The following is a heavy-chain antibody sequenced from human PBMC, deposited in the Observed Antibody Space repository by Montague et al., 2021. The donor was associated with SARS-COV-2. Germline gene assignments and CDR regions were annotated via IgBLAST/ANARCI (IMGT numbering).Heavy chain of an antibody. Sequence: SLRLSCAASGFMFSNYYMSWVRQAPGRGLEWLSDIGSSGYSTFYADSVRGRFTISRDNAKKSLLLQMDSLRGEDTAVYYCAKDLRGSTEFRYCLDIWGQGTTVTVSS. D-gene: IGHD5-18*01. CDR1: GFMFSNYY. V-gene: IGHV3-11*01. J-gene: IGHJ6*02. CDR3: AKDLRGSTEFRYCLDI. CDR2: IGSSGYST.